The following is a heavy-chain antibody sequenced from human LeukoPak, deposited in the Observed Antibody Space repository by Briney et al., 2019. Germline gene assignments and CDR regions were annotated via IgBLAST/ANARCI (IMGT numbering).Heavy chain of an antibody. J-gene: IGHJ4*02. CDR2: IRVYNGNT. D-gene: IGHD3-16*02. CDR1: VYIFNDYG. Sequence: ASVTVSFKASVYIFNDYGISWVRQAPGQGLEWMGWIRVYNGNTNYAQKFQDRVTMTTDISTGTAYMELSSLRSDDAAVYYCARDLGTFGGVIVSGYWGQGTLVTVSS. V-gene: IGHV1-18*01. CDR3: ARDLGTFGGVIVSGY.